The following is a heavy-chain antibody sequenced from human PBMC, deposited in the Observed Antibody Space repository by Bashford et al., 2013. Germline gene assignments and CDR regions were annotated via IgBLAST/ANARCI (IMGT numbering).Heavy chain of an antibody. CDR3: AKEMGWDLPSWYSDY. D-gene: IGHD1-26*01. V-gene: IGHV3-23*01. J-gene: IGHJ4*02. Sequence: GSLRLSCVASGFTFSSYAMTWSARLQGRGWKWVSTINNRGVNTFYADSVRGRFTISRDNSKNTLYLQVNGLRVEDTAVYYCAKEMGWDLPSWYSDYWGQGDLVTVSS. CDR1: GFTFSSYA. CDR2: INNRGVNT.